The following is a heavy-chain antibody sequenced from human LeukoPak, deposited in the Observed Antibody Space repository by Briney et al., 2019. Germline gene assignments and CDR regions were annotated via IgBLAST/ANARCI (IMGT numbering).Heavy chain of an antibody. D-gene: IGHD3-3*01. Sequence: PGGSLRLSCAASGFTFSSHSMNWVRQAPGKGPEWVSYISSSSSTIYYADSVKGRFTISRDNAKNSLYLQMNSLRAEDTAVYYCASVPFWSGTSEFDPWGQGTLVTVSS. CDR1: GFTFSSHS. V-gene: IGHV3-48*01. CDR2: ISSSSSTI. J-gene: IGHJ5*02. CDR3: ASVPFWSGTSEFDP.